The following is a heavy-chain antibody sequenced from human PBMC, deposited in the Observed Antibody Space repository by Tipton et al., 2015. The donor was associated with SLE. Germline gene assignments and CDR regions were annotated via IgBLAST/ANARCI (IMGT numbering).Heavy chain of an antibody. Sequence: TLSLTCTVSGDTIDGNTYFWDWIRQPPGKGLMLIGSISYSGATSHNPSLKSRVTISLDTSKNHFSLSLISVTAADTAVYYCARHPKRESGSQFLFDYWGQGTLVTVSS. CDR2: ISYSGAT. CDR1: GDTIDGNTYF. J-gene: IGHJ4*02. D-gene: IGHD2-21*01. V-gene: IGHV4-39*07. CDR3: ARHPKRESGSQFLFDY.